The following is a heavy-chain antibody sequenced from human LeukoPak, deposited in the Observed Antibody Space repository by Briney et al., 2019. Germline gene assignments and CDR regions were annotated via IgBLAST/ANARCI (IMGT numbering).Heavy chain of an antibody. CDR3: ARLPGIVATIERYFDY. CDR2: IYPGDSDT. D-gene: IGHD5-12*01. V-gene: IGHV5-51*01. J-gene: IGHJ4*02. CDR1: GYSFTSYW. Sequence: GESLKISCKGSGYSFTSYWIGWVRQMPGKGREWMWIIYPGDSDTRYSPSFQGQVTISADKSISTAYLQWSSLKASDTAMYYCARLPGIVATIERYFDYWGQGTLVTVSS.